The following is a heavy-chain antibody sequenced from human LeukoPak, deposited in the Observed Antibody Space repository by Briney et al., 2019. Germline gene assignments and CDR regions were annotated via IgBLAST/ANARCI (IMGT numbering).Heavy chain of an antibody. CDR2: INHSGST. V-gene: IGHV4-34*01. D-gene: IGHD6-19*01. CDR3: ARVLYSSGWYKKGVLDI. Sequence: SETLSLTCAVYGGSFSDYYWSWIRQPPGKGLEWIGEINHSGSTKYNPSLKSRVTISVDTSKNQFSLKLNSVTAADTAVYYCARVLYSSGWYKKGVLDIWGQGTMVTVPS. J-gene: IGHJ3*02. CDR1: GGSFSDYY.